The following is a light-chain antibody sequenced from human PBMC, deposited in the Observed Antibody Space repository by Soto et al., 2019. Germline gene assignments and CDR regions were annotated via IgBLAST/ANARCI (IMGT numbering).Light chain of an antibody. CDR1: QSVSSN. CDR2: GVS. Sequence: VLTQPPYGSLSPGDRATLPCRASQSVSSNKLAWYQQKPGQAPRLLIYGVSTRATGIPARFSGSESGTEFTLTISSLQSEDFAVYYCQQYNDWPFTFGPGTKVDI. J-gene: IGKJ3*01. CDR3: QQYNDWPFT. V-gene: IGKV3-15*01.